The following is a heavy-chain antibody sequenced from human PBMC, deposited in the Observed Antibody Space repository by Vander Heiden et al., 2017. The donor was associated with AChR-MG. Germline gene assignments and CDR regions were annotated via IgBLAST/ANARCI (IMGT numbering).Heavy chain of an antibody. CDR3: TRLAGSGRGGMDV. D-gene: IGHD3-10*01. CDR2: IRSKANTYAT. Sequence: EVQLVESGGGLVQPGGALKLSCAASGVTLSGSAMHWVRQASGNGLEWVGRIRSKANTYATAYAASVKGRFTISRDDSKNTAYRQMNSLKTEDTAVYYCTRLAGSGRGGMDVWGQGTTVTVSS. V-gene: IGHV3-73*02. CDR1: GVTLSGSA. J-gene: IGHJ6*02.